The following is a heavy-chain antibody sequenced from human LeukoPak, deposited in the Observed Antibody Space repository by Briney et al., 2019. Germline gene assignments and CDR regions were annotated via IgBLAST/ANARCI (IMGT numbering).Heavy chain of an antibody. J-gene: IGHJ3*02. D-gene: IGHD3-22*01. V-gene: IGHV3-7*01. CDR2: IKRDGSEK. CDR3: ARDSGSEYYYDSSGYYAAFDI. Sequence: PGGSLRLSCAASGFTFSSYWMSWVRQAPGKGLEWVANIKRDGSEKYYVDSVKGRFTISRDNAKNSLYLQMNSLRAEDTAVYYCARDSGSEYYYDSSGYYAAFDIWGQGTMVTVSS. CDR1: GFTFSSYW.